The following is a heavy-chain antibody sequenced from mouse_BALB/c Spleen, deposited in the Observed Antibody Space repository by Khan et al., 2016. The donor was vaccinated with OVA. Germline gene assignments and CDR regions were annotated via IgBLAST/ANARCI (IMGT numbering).Heavy chain of an antibody. V-gene: IGHV2-6-7*01. CDR3: ARELRLGGFAY. Sequence: QVQLKDSGPGLVAPSQSLSITCTVSGFSLTGFGINWVRQPPGPGLEWLGMIWGDGSTDYNSALKSRLSISKDNSKSQVFLKMNSLQTDDTARYYCARELRLGGFAYWGQGTLVTVSA. CDR1: GFSLTGFG. CDR2: IWGDGST. J-gene: IGHJ3*01. D-gene: IGHD1-2*01.